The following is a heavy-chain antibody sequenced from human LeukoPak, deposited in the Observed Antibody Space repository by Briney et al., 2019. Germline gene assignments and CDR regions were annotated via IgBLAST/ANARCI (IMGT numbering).Heavy chain of an antibody. CDR2: IYYSGST. V-gene: IGHV4-59*01. Sequence: SETLSLTCTVSGGSISSYYWSWIRQPPGKRLEWIGYIYYSGSTNYNPSLKSRVTISVDTSKNQFSLKLSSVTAADTAVYYCARGGSNWYYPYYDYWGQGTLVTVSS. CDR3: ARGGSNWYYPYYDY. J-gene: IGHJ4*02. D-gene: IGHD6-13*01. CDR1: GGSISSYY.